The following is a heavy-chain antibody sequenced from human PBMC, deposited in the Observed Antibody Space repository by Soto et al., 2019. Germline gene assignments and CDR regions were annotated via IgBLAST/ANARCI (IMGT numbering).Heavy chain of an antibody. V-gene: IGHV3-30*18. J-gene: IGHJ3*02. Sequence: GGSLRLSCAASGFTFSSYGMHWVRQAPGKGLEWVAVISYDGSNKYYADSVKGRFTISRDNSKNTLYLQMNSLRAEDTAVYYCAKEEESYYAFDIWGQGTMVTVSS. CDR1: GFTFSSYG. CDR3: AKEEESYYAFDI. CDR2: ISYDGSNK. D-gene: IGHD1-26*01.